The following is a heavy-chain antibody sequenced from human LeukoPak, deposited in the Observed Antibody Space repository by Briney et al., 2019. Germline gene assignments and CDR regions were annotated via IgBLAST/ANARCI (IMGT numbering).Heavy chain of an antibody. V-gene: IGHV3-30*04. CDR2: ISSDGTNK. CDR1: RFTFRNYA. D-gene: IGHD3-10*01. Sequence: GGSLRLSCAASRFTFRNYAMHWVRRAPGKGLEWVAVISSDGTNKGYADSVKGRFSISRDNSKNTLYLQMNRLRADDTAVYYCARDRSQEFDPWGQGTLVTVSS. CDR3: ARDRSQEFDP. J-gene: IGHJ5*02.